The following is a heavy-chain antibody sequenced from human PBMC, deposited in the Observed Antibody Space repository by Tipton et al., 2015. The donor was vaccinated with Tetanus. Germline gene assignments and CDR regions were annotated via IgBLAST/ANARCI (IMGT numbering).Heavy chain of an antibody. CDR3: AKDSYGGKGGPLDY. J-gene: IGHJ4*02. V-gene: IGHV3-30*18. CDR2: ISYDGSNK. CDR1: GFTFSSYG. Sequence: SLRLSCAASGFTFSSYGMHWVRQAPGKGLEWVAVISYDGSNKYYADSVKGRFTISRDNSKNTLYLQMNSLRAEDTAVYYCAKDSYGGKGGPLDYWGQGTLVTVSS. D-gene: IGHD4-23*01.